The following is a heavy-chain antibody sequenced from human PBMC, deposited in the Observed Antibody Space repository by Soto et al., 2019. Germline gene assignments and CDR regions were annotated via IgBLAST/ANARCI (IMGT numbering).Heavy chain of an antibody. CDR3: ARPANTVADHFDL. CDR1: GYTFTIYW. CDR2: IYPSDSDT. D-gene: IGHD4-17*01. J-gene: IGHJ4*02. Sequence: GESLKISCQVSGYTFTIYWIGWVCQMPGKGLEWMGFIYPSDSDTRYSPSFQGQVTISADQSINTAYLQWDSLKASDTAIYYCARPANTVADHFDLWGQGTPVTVSS. V-gene: IGHV5-51*01.